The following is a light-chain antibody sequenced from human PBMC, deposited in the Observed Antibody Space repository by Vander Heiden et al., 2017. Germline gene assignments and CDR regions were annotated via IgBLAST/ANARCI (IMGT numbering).Light chain of an antibody. CDR3: AAWDDSLRGLWV. V-gene: IGLV1-44*01. J-gene: IGLJ3*02. Sequence: QSVLTQPPSASASPGQRVTISCSGSSSNIGSDAVHWYQQVPGTAPKLLIYNDDQRPSGVPARFSGSRSGTSASLSISGLQSDDEAVYFCAAWDDSLRGLWVFGGGTKLTVL. CDR2: NDD. CDR1: SSNIGSDA.